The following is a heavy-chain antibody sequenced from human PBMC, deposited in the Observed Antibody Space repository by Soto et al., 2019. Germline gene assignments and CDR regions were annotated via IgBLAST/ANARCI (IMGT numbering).Heavy chain of an antibody. V-gene: IGHV1-8*01. CDR3: ARMASAGTLNWFDP. CDR1: GYSFYNND. D-gene: IGHD1-1*01. Sequence: GASVKVSCKTSGYSFYNNDISWVRQAPGQGLEWMGWMNPGSGKTGYAHKFQGRVTMTRYASISTAYLELNSLRSDDTAVYYCARMASAGTLNWFDPWGQGTLVTVSS. J-gene: IGHJ5*02. CDR2: MNPGSGKT.